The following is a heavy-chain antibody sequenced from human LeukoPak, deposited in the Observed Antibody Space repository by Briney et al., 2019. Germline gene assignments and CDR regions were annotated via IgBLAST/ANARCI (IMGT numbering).Heavy chain of an antibody. CDR1: APSTSRHY. Sequence: SQTLSLTCTVYAPSTSRHYWSCIRQPPGKGLEWIAYIYNLGSTNYNPSLKSRVTISVDTSKNQLSLNLSSVTAADTAVYYCARHYDILTGYYHSYYMDVWGKGTTVTVSS. V-gene: IGHV4-59*11. CDR3: ARHYDILTGYYHSYYMDV. D-gene: IGHD3-9*01. J-gene: IGHJ6*03. CDR2: IYNLGST.